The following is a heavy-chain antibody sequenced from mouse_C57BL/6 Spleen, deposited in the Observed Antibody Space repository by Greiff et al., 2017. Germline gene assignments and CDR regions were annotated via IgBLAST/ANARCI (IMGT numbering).Heavy chain of an antibody. D-gene: IGHD1-1*01. CDR2: IRNKANGYTT. V-gene: IGHV7-3*01. J-gene: IGHJ3*01. Sequence: EVMLVESGGGLVQPGGSLSLSCAASGFTFTDYYMSWVRQPPGKALEWLGFIRNKANGYTTEYSASVKGRFTISRDNSQSILYLQMNALRAEDSATYYCARYGSSWFAYWGQGTLVTVSA. CDR1: GFTFTDYY. CDR3: ARYGSSWFAY.